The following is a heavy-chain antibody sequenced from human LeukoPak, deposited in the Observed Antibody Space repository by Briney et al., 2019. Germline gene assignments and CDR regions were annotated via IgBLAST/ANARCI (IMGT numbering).Heavy chain of an antibody. D-gene: IGHD4-17*01. J-gene: IGHJ4*02. V-gene: IGHV3-74*01. CDR1: GITFSNYW. CDR3: VRDGRGDYHKFDL. Sequence: PGGSLRLSCTASGITFSNYWMHWVRQAPGKGLVWVSRIYTDGSRTNYADSVKGRFTISRDNARNTLILEMNSLTAEDTAVYYCVRDGRGDYHKFDLWGQGALVTVSS. CDR2: IYTDGSRT.